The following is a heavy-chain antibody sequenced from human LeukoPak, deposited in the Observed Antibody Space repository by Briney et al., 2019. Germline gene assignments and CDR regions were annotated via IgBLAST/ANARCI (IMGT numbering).Heavy chain of an antibody. V-gene: IGHV3-43D*03. J-gene: IGHJ4*02. CDR1: GFTFDDYA. CDR3: AKDGNSYGSELDY. Sequence: GGSLRLSCAASGFTFDDYAMHWVRQAPGKGLEWVSLISWDGGSTYYADSVKGRFTISRDNSKNSLYLQMNSLRAEDTALYYCAKDGNSYGSELDYWGQGTLVTVSS. D-gene: IGHD5-18*01. CDR2: ISWDGGST.